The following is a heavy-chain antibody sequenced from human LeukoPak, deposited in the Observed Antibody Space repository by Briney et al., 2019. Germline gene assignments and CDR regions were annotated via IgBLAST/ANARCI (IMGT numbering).Heavy chain of an antibody. CDR3: ARAGIYSSSSPNWFDP. CDR2: MNGEGTTI. Sequence: GGSLRLSCATSGLTFRTTWMHWVRQAPGKGLMWVSRMNGEGTTIDYADSVKGRFTISRDNSKNTLYLQMNSLRAEDTAVYYCARAGIYSSSSPNWFDPRGQGTLVTVSS. D-gene: IGHD6-6*01. CDR1: GLTFRTTW. J-gene: IGHJ5*02. V-gene: IGHV3-74*01.